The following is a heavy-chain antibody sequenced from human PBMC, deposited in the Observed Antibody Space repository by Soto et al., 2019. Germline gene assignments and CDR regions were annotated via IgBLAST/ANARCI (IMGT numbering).Heavy chain of an antibody. J-gene: IGHJ6*02. V-gene: IGHV3-15*07. CDR1: GFTFSNAW. CDR3: VRSGYSPVVYYYYGMDV. Sequence: PGGSLRLSCAASGFTFSNAWMNWVRQAPGKGLEWVGRIKSKTDGGTTDYAAPVKGRFTISRDDSKNTLYLQMNSLKTEDTAVYYCVRSGYSPVVYYYYGMDVWGQGTTVTVSS. D-gene: IGHD3-3*01. CDR2: IKSKTDGGTT.